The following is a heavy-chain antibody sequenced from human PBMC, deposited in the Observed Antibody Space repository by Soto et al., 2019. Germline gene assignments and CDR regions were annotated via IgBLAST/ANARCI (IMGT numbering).Heavy chain of an antibody. CDR2: IYHSGST. Sequence: SETLSLTCAVSGGSISSSNWWSWVRQPPGKGLEWIGEIYHSGSTNYNPSLKSRVTISVDKSKNQFSLKLSSVTAADTAVYYCARELYYYDSSGYYYWYGAFDIWGQGTIVTVSS. CDR1: GGSISSSNW. J-gene: IGHJ3*02. D-gene: IGHD3-22*01. CDR3: ARELYYYDSSGYYYWYGAFDI. V-gene: IGHV4-4*02.